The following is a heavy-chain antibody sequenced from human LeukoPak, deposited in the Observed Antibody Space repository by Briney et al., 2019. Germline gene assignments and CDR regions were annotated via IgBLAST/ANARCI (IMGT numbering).Heavy chain of an antibody. CDR1: GFTFSSYW. Sequence: GGSLRLSCAASGFTFSSYWMSWVRQAPGKGLEWVSSISTTSSYIYYADSVKGRFTISRDNAKNSLWLQMDSLRAEDTAVYYCARGSLLWFGELPFDPWGQGTLVTVSS. CDR3: ARGSLLWFGELPFDP. J-gene: IGHJ5*02. CDR2: ISTTSSYI. V-gene: IGHV3-21*01. D-gene: IGHD3-10*01.